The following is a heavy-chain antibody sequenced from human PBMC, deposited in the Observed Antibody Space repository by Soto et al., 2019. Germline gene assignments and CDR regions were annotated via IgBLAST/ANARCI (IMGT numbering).Heavy chain of an antibody. D-gene: IGHD5-12*01. CDR2: INAGNGNT. Sequence: GASVKVSCKASGYTFTSYAIHWVRQAPGQRLEWMGWINAGNGNTKYSQKFQGRVTITRDTSTSTAYMELSSLRSEDTAVYYCARAQNLEMATPWGQGTLVTVSS. CDR3: ARAQNLEMATP. J-gene: IGHJ4*02. V-gene: IGHV1-3*01. CDR1: GYTFTSYA.